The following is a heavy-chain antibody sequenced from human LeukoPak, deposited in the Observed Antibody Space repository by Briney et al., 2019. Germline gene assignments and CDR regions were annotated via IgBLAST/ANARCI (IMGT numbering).Heavy chain of an antibody. CDR2: IQQHRSET. Sequence: GGSLRLSCEGSGFTFSNYWMSWVRQAPGKGLEGVANIQQHRSETYYGDSVKGRFTISRDNAKNSLYLQMNSLRAEDTAVYYCATYSSSNGREFQYWGQGTLVTVSS. J-gene: IGHJ1*01. CDR3: ATYSSSNGREFQY. CDR1: GFTFSNYW. V-gene: IGHV3-7*01. D-gene: IGHD2-2*01.